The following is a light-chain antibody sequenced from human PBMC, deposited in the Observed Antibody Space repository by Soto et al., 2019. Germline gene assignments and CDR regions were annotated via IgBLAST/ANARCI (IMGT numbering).Light chain of an antibody. J-gene: IGKJ1*01. V-gene: IGKV1-8*01. Sequence: AIRMTQSPSSLSASTGDRVTITCRASQGISSYLAWYQQKPGKAPKLLIHAASTLQSGVPSRFSGSGSGTDFTLTISCLQSEDFATYYCQQYYSYSTFGQGTKVDIK. CDR1: QGISSY. CDR3: QQYYSYST. CDR2: AAS.